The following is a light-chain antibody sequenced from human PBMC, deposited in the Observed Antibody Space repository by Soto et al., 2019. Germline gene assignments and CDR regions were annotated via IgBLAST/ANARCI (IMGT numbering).Light chain of an antibody. V-gene: IGLV2-8*01. CDR1: SSDVGGYNY. CDR3: SSYAGSNNLV. J-gene: IGLJ2*01. Sequence: QSALTQPPSASGSPGQSVTISCTGTSSDVGGYNYVSWYQHHPGKAPKLMIYEVSKRPSGVPERFYGSKSANTASLTVSGLQAEDEADYYCSSYAGSNNLVFGGGTKLIVL. CDR2: EVS.